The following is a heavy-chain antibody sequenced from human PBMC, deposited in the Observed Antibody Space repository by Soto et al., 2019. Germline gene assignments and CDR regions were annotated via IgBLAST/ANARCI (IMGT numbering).Heavy chain of an antibody. Sequence: ASVKVSCKASGYTFTSYGISWVRQAPGQGLEWMGWISAYNGNTNYAQKLQGRVTMTTDTSTSTAYMELRSLRSDDTAVYYCASGPPNDIAAAVDYWGQGTLVTVSS. D-gene: IGHD6-13*01. CDR3: ASGPPNDIAAAVDY. J-gene: IGHJ4*02. CDR1: GYTFTSYG. CDR2: ISAYNGNT. V-gene: IGHV1-18*01.